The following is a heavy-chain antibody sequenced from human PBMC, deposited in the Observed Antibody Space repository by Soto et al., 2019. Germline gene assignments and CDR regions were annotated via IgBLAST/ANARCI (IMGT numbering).Heavy chain of an antibody. CDR2: IYYSGST. CDR3: ARHIGPSIAARIY. CDR1: GGSISSSSYY. V-gene: IGHV4-39*01. Sequence: SETLSLTCTVSGGSISSSSYYWGWIRQPPGKGLEWIGSIYYSGSTYYNPSLKSRVTISVDTSKNQFSLKLSSVTAADTAVYYCARHIGPSIAARIYWGQGTLVTVSS. D-gene: IGHD6-6*01. J-gene: IGHJ4*02.